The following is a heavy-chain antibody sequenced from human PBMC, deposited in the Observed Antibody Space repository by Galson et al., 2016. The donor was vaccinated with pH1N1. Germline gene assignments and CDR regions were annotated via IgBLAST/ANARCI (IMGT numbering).Heavy chain of an antibody. Sequence: TLSLTCTVSGGSISSDDYYWSWIRQRPGKGLEWIGYIYYSGRTYYNPSLKSRVTISVDTSKNQFSLRLSSMTAADTAVYFCVRDASTGTHFDYWGQGTLVTVSA. CDR2: IYYSGRT. V-gene: IGHV4-31*03. CDR3: VRDASTGTHFDY. CDR1: GGSISSDDYY. J-gene: IGHJ4*02. D-gene: IGHD1-14*01.